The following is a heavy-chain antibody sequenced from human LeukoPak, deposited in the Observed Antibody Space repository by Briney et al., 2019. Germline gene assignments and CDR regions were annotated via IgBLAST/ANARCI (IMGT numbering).Heavy chain of an antibody. D-gene: IGHD6-13*01. V-gene: IGHV4-39*01. CDR2: IYYSGST. CDR1: GGSISSSSYY. CDR3: ARQAVGSSWYFDY. Sequence: PSETPSLTCTVSGGSISSSSYYWGWIRQPPGKGLEWIGSIYYSGSTYYNPSLKSRVTISVDTSKNQFSLKLSSVTAADTAVYYCARQAVGSSWYFDYWGQGTLVTVSS. J-gene: IGHJ4*02.